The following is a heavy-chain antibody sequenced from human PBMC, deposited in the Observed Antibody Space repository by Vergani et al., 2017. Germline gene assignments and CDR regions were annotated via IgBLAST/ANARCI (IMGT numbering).Heavy chain of an antibody. CDR3: ARAVGSRSTSRYANYYYGMDV. CDR2: IHYSENT. J-gene: IGHJ6*02. V-gene: IGHV4-59*08. Sequence: QVQLQESGPGLVKSSETLSLTCSVSFDSIRNLYCNWIRQPPGKGLEWIGSIHYSENTNYNPSLKTRVTISVDTSKNQFSLTLTSVTAADSAVYYCARAVGSRSTSRYANYYYGMDVWGQGTTVTVSS. CDR1: FDSIRNLY. D-gene: IGHD2-2*01.